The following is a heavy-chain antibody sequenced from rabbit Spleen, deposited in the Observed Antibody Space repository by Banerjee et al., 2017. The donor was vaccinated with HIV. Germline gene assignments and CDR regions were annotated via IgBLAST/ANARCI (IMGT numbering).Heavy chain of an antibody. Sequence: QEQLEESGGGLVKPEGSLTLTCKASGFSFSDRDVMCWVRQAPGKGLTWIACINVLTGKAVYASWAKGRFTFSRTSSTTVTLQMTSVTAADTATYFCARVGGVGVYGYATLWGPGTLVTVS. V-gene: IGHV1S45*01. D-gene: IGHD6-1*01. CDR1: GFSFSDRDV. CDR2: INVLTGKA. J-gene: IGHJ4*01. CDR3: ARVGGVGVYGYATL.